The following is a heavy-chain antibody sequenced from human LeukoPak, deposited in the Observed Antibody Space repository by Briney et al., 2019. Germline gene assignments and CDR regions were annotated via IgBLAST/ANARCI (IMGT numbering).Heavy chain of an antibody. D-gene: IGHD3-10*01. CDR2: IIPIFGTA. J-gene: IGHJ5*02. CDR3: AREGRRGKLTNWFDP. V-gene: IGHV1-69*05. CDR1: GGTFSSYA. Sequence: GASVTVSCKASGGTFSSYAISWVRQAPGQGLEWMGGIIPIFGTANYAQKFQGRVTMTRDMSTSTVYMELSSLRSEDTAVYYCAREGRRGKLTNWFDPWGQGTLVTVSS.